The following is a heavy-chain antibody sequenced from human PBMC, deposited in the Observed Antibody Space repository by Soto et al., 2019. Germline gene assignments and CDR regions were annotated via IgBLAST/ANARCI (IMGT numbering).Heavy chain of an antibody. J-gene: IGHJ6*02. CDR1: GYTFTGYY. Sequence: GASVKVSCKASGYTFTGYYMHWVRQAPGQGLEWMGWINPNSGGTNYAQKFQGWVTMTRDTSISTAYMELSRLRSDDTAVYYCARLAYCGGDCFAYGMDVWGQGTTDTVSS. CDR2: INPNSGGT. D-gene: IGHD2-21*02. CDR3: ARLAYCGGDCFAYGMDV. V-gene: IGHV1-2*04.